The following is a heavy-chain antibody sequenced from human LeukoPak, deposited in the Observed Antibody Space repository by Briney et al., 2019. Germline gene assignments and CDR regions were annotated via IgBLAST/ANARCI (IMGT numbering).Heavy chain of an antibody. J-gene: IGHJ4*02. CDR3: ARRHLVGSGYFDH. Sequence: ASVKVSCKASGYAFSNYGISWVRQAPGPGLEWLGWISTFNGHTTYALKFQDRGTMTTDTSTDTAYLELRSLRTDDTAVYYCARRHLVGSGYFDHWGQGTLVTVSS. D-gene: IGHD2-15*01. CDR1: GYAFSNYG. CDR2: ISTFNGHT. V-gene: IGHV1-18*01.